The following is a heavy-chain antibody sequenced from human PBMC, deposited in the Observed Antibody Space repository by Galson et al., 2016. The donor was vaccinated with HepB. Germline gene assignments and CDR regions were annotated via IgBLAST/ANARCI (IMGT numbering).Heavy chain of an antibody. V-gene: IGHV1-18*01. Sequence: SVKVSCKASGYTFTSYGIIWVRLAPGQGLEWMGWISVYNAYTDYAQKFQGRVTMTTDPSTSTAYMELRSLRYDDTAVYYCATSSYRSGWPTYFDYWGQGALVTVSS. D-gene: IGHD6-19*01. CDR2: ISVYNAYT. CDR1: GYTFTSYG. CDR3: ATSSYRSGWPTYFDY. J-gene: IGHJ4*02.